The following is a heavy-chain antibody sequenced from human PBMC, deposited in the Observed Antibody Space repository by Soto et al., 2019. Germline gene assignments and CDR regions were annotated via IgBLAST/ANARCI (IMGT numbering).Heavy chain of an antibody. D-gene: IGHD4-17*01. CDR1: GGFISSGNYF. CDR2: IYYSGST. J-gene: IGHJ6*02. Sequence: PSGTLSLTCTVSGGFISSGNYFWSWIRQNPGKGLEWIVYIYYSGSTYYDPSLKSRVTISVDTSKNQFSLKLRSVTAADTAVYYCAREDATEGCMDVWGQGTKVTVSS. V-gene: IGHV4-31*03. CDR3: AREDATEGCMDV.